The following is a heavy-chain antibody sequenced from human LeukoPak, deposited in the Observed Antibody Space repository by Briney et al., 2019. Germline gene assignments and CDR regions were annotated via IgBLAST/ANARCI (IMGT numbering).Heavy chain of an antibody. CDR3: ARGSYSGMDV. D-gene: IGHD2-21*01. V-gene: IGHV4-59*01. CDR1: GGSISGYY. CDR2: IYYSGGT. J-gene: IGHJ6*02. Sequence: PSETLSLTCTVSGGSISGYYWTWIRQPPGKGLEWIGYIYYSGGTDYNPSLKSRVTISVDTSKNQFSLKLSSVTAADTAVYYCARGSYSGMDVWGQGTTVTVSS.